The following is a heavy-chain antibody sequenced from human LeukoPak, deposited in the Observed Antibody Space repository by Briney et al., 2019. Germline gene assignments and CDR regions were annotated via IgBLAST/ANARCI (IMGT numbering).Heavy chain of an antibody. CDR1: GASITSYY. CDR3: ARGYNWFDP. V-gene: IGHV4-59*01. CDR2: IYYSGST. Sequence: PSQTLSLTCSVSGASITSYYWSWIRQPPGKGLEWIGYIYYSGSTNYNPSLKSRVTIAVDTSKNQFSLKVSSVTAADTAIYYCARGYNWFDPWGQGTLVTVSS. J-gene: IGHJ5*02.